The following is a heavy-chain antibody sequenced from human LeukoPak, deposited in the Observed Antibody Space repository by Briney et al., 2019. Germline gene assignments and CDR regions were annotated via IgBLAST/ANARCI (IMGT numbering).Heavy chain of an antibody. CDR1: GFTFSSYS. CDR2: ISSSGSTI. CDR3: ARDYDSGSYDLGY. D-gene: IGHD1-26*01. V-gene: IGHV3-48*01. Sequence: PGGSLRLSCAASGFTFSSYSMNWVRQAPGKGLEWVSYISSSGSTIYYADSVKGRFTISRDNAKNSLYLQMNSLRAEDTAVYYCARDYDSGSYDLGYWGQGTLVTVSS. J-gene: IGHJ4*02.